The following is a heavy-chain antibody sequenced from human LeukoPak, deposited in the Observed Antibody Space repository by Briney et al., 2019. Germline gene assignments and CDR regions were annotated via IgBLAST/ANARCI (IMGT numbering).Heavy chain of an antibody. D-gene: IGHD5-18*01. J-gene: IGHJ4*02. CDR1: GGSISSGGYY. CDR3: AREKNSYGPYFDY. Sequence: PSETLSLTCTVSGGSISSGGYYWSWIRQHPGKGLEWIGYIYYSGSTYYNPSLKSRVTISVDTSKNQCSLKLSSVTAADTAVYYCAREKNSYGPYFDYWGQGTLVTV. CDR2: IYYSGST. V-gene: IGHV4-31*03.